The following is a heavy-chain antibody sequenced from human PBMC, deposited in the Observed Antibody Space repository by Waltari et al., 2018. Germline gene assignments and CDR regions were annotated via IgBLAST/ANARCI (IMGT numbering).Heavy chain of an antibody. J-gene: IGHJ4*02. CDR1: GYTFTSYA. CDR2: INTNTGNP. D-gene: IGHD2-2*01. CDR3: ARGGSYLGYCSSTSCYRPDY. V-gene: IGHV7-4-1*02. Sequence: QVQLVQSGSELKKPGASVKVSCKASGYTFTSYAMNWVRQAPGHGLEWMGWINTNTGNPTYAQGFTGRFVFSLDTSVSTAYLQISSLKAEDTAVYYCARGGSYLGYCSSTSCYRPDYWGQGTLVTVSS.